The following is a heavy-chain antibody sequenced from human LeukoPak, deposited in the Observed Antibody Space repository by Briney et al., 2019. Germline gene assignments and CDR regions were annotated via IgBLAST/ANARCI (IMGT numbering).Heavy chain of an antibody. CDR2: ISNSGSTI. J-gene: IGHJ4*02. D-gene: IGHD2-15*01. CDR1: RFTFSSYI. Sequence: GGSLRLSCAASRFTFSSYIMNWVRQAPGKGLEWLSYISNSGSTIYYADSVKGRFTISRDNAKNSLWLQMNNLRAEDTAVYYCVRGRGSCSGGTCYVDYWGQRTLITVSS. CDR3: VRGRGSCSGGTCYVDY. V-gene: IGHV3-48*01.